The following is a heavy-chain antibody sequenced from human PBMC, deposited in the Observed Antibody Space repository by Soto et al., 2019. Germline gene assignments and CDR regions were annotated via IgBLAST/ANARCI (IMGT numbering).Heavy chain of an antibody. Sequence: SETLSLTCAVYGGSFSGYYWSWIRQSPEKGLEWIGEINHTGSTNYRPSLKSRVSISVDTSKNQFSLKLSSVTAADTAVYYCARGGGVGYSGYDYYYFDYWTQGTLVTVSS. CDR2: INHTGST. CDR1: GGSFSGYY. J-gene: IGHJ4*02. CDR3: ARGGGVGYSGYDYYYFDY. V-gene: IGHV4-34*01. D-gene: IGHD5-12*01.